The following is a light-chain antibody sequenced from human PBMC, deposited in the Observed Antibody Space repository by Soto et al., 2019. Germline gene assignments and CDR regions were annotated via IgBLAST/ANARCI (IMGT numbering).Light chain of an antibody. CDR3: QHDYAFPSP. CDR2: GAS. J-gene: IGKJ1*01. CDR1: PSISNW. Sequence: DIQMTQSPSTLSASVGDRATITCRASPSISNWLAWYQDKPGKAPKLLIYGASSLESGVPSRFSGSGSGTEFTLGIGGLQPDDCAQYYCQHDYAFPSPFGHGTKVYSK. V-gene: IGKV1-5*01.